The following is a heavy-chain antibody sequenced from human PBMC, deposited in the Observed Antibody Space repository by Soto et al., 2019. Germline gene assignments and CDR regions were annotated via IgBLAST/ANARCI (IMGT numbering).Heavy chain of an antibody. CDR2: IYYSGST. CDR1: GGSVSSGSYY. CDR3: ARHVFGIGGRFDL. V-gene: IGHV4-61*01. D-gene: IGHD3-16*01. J-gene: IGHJ5*02. Sequence: QVQLQESGPGLVKPSETLSLTCTVSGGSVSSGSYYWSWIRQPPGKGLEWIGYIYYSGSTNYNPSLVSGVSILVDTSKIQISLPLTSVSAADMAVDHCARHVFGIGGRFDLWGQGPLVT.